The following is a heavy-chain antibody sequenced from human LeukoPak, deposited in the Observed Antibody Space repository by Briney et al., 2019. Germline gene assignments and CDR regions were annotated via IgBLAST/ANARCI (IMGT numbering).Heavy chain of an antibody. V-gene: IGHV4-38-2*02. CDR3: AREGCGGDCYYDYYYGMDV. D-gene: IGHD2-21*02. CDR1: GYSISSGYY. Sequence: SETLSLTCTVSGYSISSGYYWGWIRQPPGKGLEWIGSIYHSGSTYYNPSLKSRVTISVDTSKNQFSLKLSSVTAADTAVYYCAREGCGGDCYYDYYYGMDVWGQGTTVTVSS. CDR2: IYHSGST. J-gene: IGHJ6*02.